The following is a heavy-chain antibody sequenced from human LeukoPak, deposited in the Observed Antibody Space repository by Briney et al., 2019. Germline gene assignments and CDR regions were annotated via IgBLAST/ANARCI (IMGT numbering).Heavy chain of an antibody. J-gene: IGHJ4*02. CDR1: GGSISSSSYY. Sequence: SETLSLTCTVSGGSISSSSYYWGWIRQPPRKGLGWIGSMYYSGSTYYNPSLKSRVTISVDRSKNQFSLKLSSVTAADTGVYYCARVIASSSGYLGYFDYCGQGTLVTVSS. CDR3: ARVIASSSGYLGYFDY. V-gene: IGHV4-39*07. CDR2: MYYSGST. D-gene: IGHD6-13*01.